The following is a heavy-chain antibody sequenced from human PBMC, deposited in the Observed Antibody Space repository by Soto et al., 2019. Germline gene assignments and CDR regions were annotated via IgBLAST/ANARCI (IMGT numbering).Heavy chain of an antibody. J-gene: IGHJ6*02. Sequence: SETLSLTCTVSGGSLSSGDYYWSWIRQPPGKGLEWIGYIYYSESTYYNPSLKSRVTISVDTSKNQFSLKLSSVTAADTAVYYCARDSGYSGSWLLRNYYYYGMDVWGQGTTVTVSS. D-gene: IGHD6-13*01. CDR3: ARDSGYSGSWLLRNYYYYGMDV. V-gene: IGHV4-30-4*01. CDR2: IYYSEST. CDR1: GGSLSSGDYY.